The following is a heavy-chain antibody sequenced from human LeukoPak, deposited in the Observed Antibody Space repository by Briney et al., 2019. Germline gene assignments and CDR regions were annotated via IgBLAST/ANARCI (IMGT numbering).Heavy chain of an antibody. CDR1: GFTFSSFT. Sequence: PGGSLRLSCAASGFTFSSFTIHWVRQAPGMGLEGVALISSDGSKKYYGDSVKGRFTIYRDNSKNTLYLQMNSLRAEDTAVYYCARGRGVVISAFDIWGQGTMVTVSS. D-gene: IGHD3-22*01. J-gene: IGHJ3*02. CDR3: ARGRGVVISAFDI. V-gene: IGHV3-30*04. CDR2: ISSDGSKK.